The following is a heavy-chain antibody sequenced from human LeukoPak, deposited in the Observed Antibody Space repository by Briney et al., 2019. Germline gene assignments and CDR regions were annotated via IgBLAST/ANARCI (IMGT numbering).Heavy chain of an antibody. Sequence: SETLSLTCTVSGGSISSCYWSWIRQPPGKGLEWIGYIYYSGSTNYNPSLKSRVTISVDTSKNQFSLKLSSVTAADTAVYYCARDLRYGSGSYYWFDPWGKGTLVTVSS. CDR3: ARDLRYGSGSYYWFDP. D-gene: IGHD3-10*01. CDR2: IYYSGST. CDR1: GGSISSCY. V-gene: IGHV4-59*01. J-gene: IGHJ5*02.